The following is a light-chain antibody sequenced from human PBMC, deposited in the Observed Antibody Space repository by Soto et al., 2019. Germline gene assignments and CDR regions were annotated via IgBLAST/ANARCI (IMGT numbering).Light chain of an antibody. J-gene: IGKJ1*01. V-gene: IGKV3-11*01. Sequence: IVLTQSPATLSLSPGEGATLSCRASQSVSIKLAWYQQRPGQAPRLLIYDASNRATGIPARFSGSGSGTDFTLTISSLEPEDFAVYYCQQRSNWPGTFGQGTKVDNK. CDR3: QQRSNWPGT. CDR2: DAS. CDR1: QSVSIK.